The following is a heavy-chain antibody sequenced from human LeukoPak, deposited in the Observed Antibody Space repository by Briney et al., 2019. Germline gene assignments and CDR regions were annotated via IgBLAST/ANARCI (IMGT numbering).Heavy chain of an antibody. CDR1: GFTFSSYT. CDR3: ASVYYCGGDCYPLDY. J-gene: IGHJ4*02. CDR2: TTSSGKTI. Sequence: GGSLRLSCAASGFTFSSYTMNWVRQAPGKGLEWVSYTTSSGKTIYYADSLEGRFTISRDNAKNSLYLQMNSLRAEDTAVYYCASVYYCGGDCYPLDYWGQGTLVTVSS. D-gene: IGHD2-21*02. V-gene: IGHV3-48*01.